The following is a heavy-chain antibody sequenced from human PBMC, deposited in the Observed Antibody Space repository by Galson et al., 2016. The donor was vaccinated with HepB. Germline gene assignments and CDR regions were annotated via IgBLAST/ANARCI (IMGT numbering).Heavy chain of an antibody. CDR1: GFSFRNFV. D-gene: IGHD6-6*01. V-gene: IGHV3-30-3*01. Sequence: SLRLSCAASGFSFRNFVIHWVRQAPGKGLEWVAVMSSAGGVKLYADSVKGRFTISRDNSKSTLYLQMTSLSAEDTAVYYCAQDPIAGHPDYFDYWGQGTLVTVSS. CDR2: MSSAGGVK. CDR3: AQDPIAGHPDYFDY. J-gene: IGHJ4*02.